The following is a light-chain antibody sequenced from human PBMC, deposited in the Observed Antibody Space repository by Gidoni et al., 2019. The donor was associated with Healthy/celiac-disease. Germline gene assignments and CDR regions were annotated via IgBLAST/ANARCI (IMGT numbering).Light chain of an antibody. CDR3: QHYGSSPPIT. V-gene: IGKV3-20*01. Sequence: EIVLTQSPGTLSLAPGERATFSCRASQTVSSSDVAWYQQKPGQAPRLLIYGASSRATGVPNRFSGSGAGTDFTLTISRLEPEDFAVYYCQHYGSSPPITFXHXTRLXIK. J-gene: IGKJ5*01. CDR2: GAS. CDR1: QTVSSSD.